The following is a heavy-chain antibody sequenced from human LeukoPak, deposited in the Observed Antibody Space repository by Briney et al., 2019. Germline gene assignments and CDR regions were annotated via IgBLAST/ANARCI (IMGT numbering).Heavy chain of an antibody. CDR3: TRDFLHGGV. V-gene: IGHV3-74*01. D-gene: IGHD3-10*01. Sequence: PGGSLRLSCVASGFAFSTNWMHWVRQAPGKGLVWVSRISTDGSSTSYADSVKGRFTISRDNAKNTVYLQMNSLRAEDTAVYYCTRDFLHGGVWGQGTLVTVSS. CDR1: GFAFSTNW. CDR2: ISTDGSST. J-gene: IGHJ4*02.